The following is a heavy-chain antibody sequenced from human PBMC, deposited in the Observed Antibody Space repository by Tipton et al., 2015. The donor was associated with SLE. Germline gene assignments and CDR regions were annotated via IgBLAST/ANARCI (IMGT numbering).Heavy chain of an antibody. CDR2: IYYSGST. Sequence: TLSLTCTVSGGSISSYYWSWIRQPPGKGLEWIGYIYYSGSTNYNPSLKSRVTISVDTSKNQFSLKLSSVTAADTAVYYCARVRYYYDSSGSHWYFDLWGRGTLVTVSS. D-gene: IGHD3-22*01. CDR3: ARVRYYYDSSGSHWYFDL. CDR1: GGSISSYY. J-gene: IGHJ2*01. V-gene: IGHV4-59*12.